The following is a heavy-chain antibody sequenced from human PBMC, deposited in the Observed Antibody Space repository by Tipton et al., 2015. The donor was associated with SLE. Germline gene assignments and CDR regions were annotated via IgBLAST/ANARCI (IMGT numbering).Heavy chain of an antibody. J-gene: IGHJ4*02. CDR1: GGSISSHY. Sequence: TLSLTCTVSGGSISSHYWSWIRQPPGKGLEWIGYIYYSGSTNYNPSLKSRVTISVDTSKNQFSLKLSSVTAADTAVYYCAKAPHSSEGGYFDYWGQGTLVTVSS. CDR2: IYYSGST. CDR3: AKAPHSSEGGYFDY. D-gene: IGHD6-25*01. V-gene: IGHV4-59*11.